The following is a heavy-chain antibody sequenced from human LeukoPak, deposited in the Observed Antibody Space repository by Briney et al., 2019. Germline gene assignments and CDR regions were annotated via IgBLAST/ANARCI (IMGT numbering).Heavy chain of an antibody. CDR2: IYYSGST. Sequence: TLSLTCTVSGGSISSGGYYWSWIRQHPGKGLEWIGYIYYSGSTYYNPSLKSRVTISVDTSKNQFSLKLSSVTAADTAVYYCARSYSNYSYYYYYMDVWGKGTTVTVSS. CDR3: ARSYSNYSYYYYYMDV. V-gene: IGHV4-31*03. J-gene: IGHJ6*03. CDR1: GGSISSGGYY. D-gene: IGHD4-11*01.